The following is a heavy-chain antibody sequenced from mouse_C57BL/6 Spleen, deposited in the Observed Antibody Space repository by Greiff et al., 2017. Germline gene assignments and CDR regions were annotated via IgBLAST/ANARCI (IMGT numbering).Heavy chain of an antibody. CDR2: INPSTGGT. CDR3: ARDSSGY. Sequence: VQLQPSGPELVKPGASVKISCKASGYSFTGSYMHWVKQSPEKSLEWIGEINPSTGGTTYNQKFKAKATLTVDKSSSTAYLQLKSLTSEDSAVDYGARDSSGYWGQGTTLTVSS. CDR1: GYSFTGSY. D-gene: IGHD3-2*02. V-gene: IGHV1-42*01. J-gene: IGHJ2*01.